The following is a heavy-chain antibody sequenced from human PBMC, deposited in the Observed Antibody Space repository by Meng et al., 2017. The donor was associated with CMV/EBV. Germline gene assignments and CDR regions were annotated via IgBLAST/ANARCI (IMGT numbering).Heavy chain of an antibody. CDR3: AREEYSSSSLDY. CDR1: GFTFSSYG. Sequence: GGSLRLSCAASGFTFSSYGMHWVRQAPGKGLEWVAFIRYDGSNKYYADSVKGRFTISRDNSKNTLYLQMNSLRAEDTAVYYCAREEYSSSSLDYWGQGTLVTVSS. V-gene: IGHV3-30*02. J-gene: IGHJ4*02. CDR2: IRYDGSNK. D-gene: IGHD6-6*01.